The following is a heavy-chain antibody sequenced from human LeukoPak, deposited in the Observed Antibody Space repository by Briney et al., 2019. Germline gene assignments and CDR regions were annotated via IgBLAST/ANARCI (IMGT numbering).Heavy chain of an antibody. CDR1: GGTFSSYA. V-gene: IGHV1-69*13. CDR2: IIPIFGTA. J-gene: IGHJ6*02. CDR3: ARTYTLYYYYYGMDV. D-gene: IGHD2-2*02. Sequence: SVKVSCKASGGTFSSYAISWVRQAPGQGLEWMGGIIPIFGTANYAQKFQGRVTITADESTSTAYMELSSLRSEDTAVYYCARTYTLYYYYYGMDVWGQGTTVTVSS.